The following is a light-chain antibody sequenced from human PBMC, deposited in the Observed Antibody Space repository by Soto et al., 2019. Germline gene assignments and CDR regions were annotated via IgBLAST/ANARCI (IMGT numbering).Light chain of an antibody. V-gene: IGKV3-20*01. Sequence: EIVLTQSPGTLSLSPGEGATLSCRASQSVSSSFLAWYQQKPGQAPRLLIYGASSRATGIPDRFSGSGSGTDFNLTISRLEREDFAVYYCQQYGSSPYTFGQGTKLEIK. CDR2: GAS. CDR3: QQYGSSPYT. CDR1: QSVSSSF. J-gene: IGKJ2*01.